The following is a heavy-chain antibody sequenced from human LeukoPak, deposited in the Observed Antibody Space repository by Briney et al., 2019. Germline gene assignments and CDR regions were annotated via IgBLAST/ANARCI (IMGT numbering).Heavy chain of an antibody. CDR2: LNSGGSSI. CDR3: ARGVAGTLDY. V-gene: IGHV3-74*01. D-gene: IGHD6-19*01. CDR1: GFTFSSSW. Sequence: PGGSLRLSCAASGFTFSSSWMHWVRQVPGKGLVWVSRLNSGGSSINYADSVKGRFTISRDNAENTLYLQMNSLRVEDTAVYYCARGVAGTLDYWGQGTLVTVSS. J-gene: IGHJ4*02.